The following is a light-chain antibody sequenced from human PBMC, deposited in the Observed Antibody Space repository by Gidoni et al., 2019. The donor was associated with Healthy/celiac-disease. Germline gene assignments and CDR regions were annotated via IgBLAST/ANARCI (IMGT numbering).Light chain of an antibody. CDR1: QYISNY. V-gene: IGKV1-33*01. J-gene: IGKJ4*01. Sequence: IQLTQSPSSLSASVGDRVTITCQASQYISNYLNWYQQKPGKAPKLLIYDASNLERGVPSRFSGSGSGTDFTFTISSLQPEDIATYYCQQYDNIPLTFGGXTKVEIK. CDR3: QQYDNIPLT. CDR2: DAS.